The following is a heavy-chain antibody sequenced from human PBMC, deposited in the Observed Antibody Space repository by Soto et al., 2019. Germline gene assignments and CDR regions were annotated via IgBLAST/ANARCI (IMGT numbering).Heavy chain of an antibody. CDR3: AKINYYGSGGAI. D-gene: IGHD3-10*01. Sequence: EVQLLESGGGLVQPGGSLRLSCEASGFTFTTYIMSWVRQAPGKGLEWVSSINNNGDRTYYADSVKGRFTTSRDNSKNTMYLQLNSLRAEDTALYFCAKINYYGSGGAIWGQGALVVVSS. V-gene: IGHV3-23*01. J-gene: IGHJ4*02. CDR2: INNNGDRT. CDR1: GFTFTTYI.